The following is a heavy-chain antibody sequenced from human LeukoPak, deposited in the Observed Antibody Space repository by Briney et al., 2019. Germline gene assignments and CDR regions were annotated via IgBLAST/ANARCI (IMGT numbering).Heavy chain of an antibody. CDR2: ISSVGNTI. D-gene: IGHD2-21*02. Sequence: GGSLRLSCAASGFTFSDSYMSWIRQAPGKGLEWISYISSVGNTIYYADSVKGRFTISRDNARNSLYLQMNSLRAEDTAVYYCARCGDRAYYYYMDVWGKGTTVTVSS. J-gene: IGHJ6*03. CDR3: ARCGDRAYYYYMDV. V-gene: IGHV3-11*04. CDR1: GFTFSDSY.